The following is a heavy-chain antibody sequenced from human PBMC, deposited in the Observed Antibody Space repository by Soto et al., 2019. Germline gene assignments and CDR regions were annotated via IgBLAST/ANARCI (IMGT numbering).Heavy chain of an antibody. D-gene: IGHD5-12*01. Sequence: GGSLRLSCAASGFTFSSYAMSWVRQAPGKGLEWVSAISGSGGSTYYADSVKGRFTISRDNSKNTLYLQMNSLRAEDTAVYYCAKEGDGYNYYYYYGMDVWGQGTTVTVSS. V-gene: IGHV3-23*01. CDR2: ISGSGGST. J-gene: IGHJ6*02. CDR1: GFTFSSYA. CDR3: AKEGDGYNYYYYYGMDV.